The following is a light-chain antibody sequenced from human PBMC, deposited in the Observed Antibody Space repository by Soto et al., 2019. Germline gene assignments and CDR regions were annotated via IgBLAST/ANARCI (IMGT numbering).Light chain of an antibody. V-gene: IGLV1-44*01. Sequence: QAVVTQPPSASGTPGQRVTISCSGSGSNIGSQSVNWYQQLPGTAPKLLIHTNNQRPSGVPDRFSGSKSGTSASLAISGLQSEDEADYYCAAWDGSRDGVVFGGGTKVTVL. CDR1: GSNIGSQS. CDR3: AAWDGSRDGVV. CDR2: TNN. J-gene: IGLJ2*01.